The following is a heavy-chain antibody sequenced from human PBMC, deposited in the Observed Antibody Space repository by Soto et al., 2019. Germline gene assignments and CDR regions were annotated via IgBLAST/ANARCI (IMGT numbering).Heavy chain of an antibody. Sequence: EVQLLESGGGLVQPGGSLRLSCAASGLTFSSYAMSWVRQAPGKGLEWVSAISGSGRKTYYPDSVKGRFTISRDNSKNTLHLHMNRLRDEDTAVYYCAKNWRWLQSGTIYYIDYWGQGTLVAVSS. D-gene: IGHD1-1*01. V-gene: IGHV3-23*01. CDR2: ISGSGRKT. CDR3: AKNWRWLQSGTIYYIDY. J-gene: IGHJ4*02. CDR1: GLTFSSYA.